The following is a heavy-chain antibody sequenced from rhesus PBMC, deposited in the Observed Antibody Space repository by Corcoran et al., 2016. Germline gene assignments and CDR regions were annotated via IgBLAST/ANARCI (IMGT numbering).Heavy chain of an antibody. V-gene: IGHV3S5*01. CDR2: INSGGGSK. D-gene: IGHD6-25*01. CDR3: AKPVRSRARGYSGSWNGLDY. Sequence: EVQLVETGGGLVQPGGSLKLSCAASGFTFSSYGMSWVRQAPGKGLEWVSAINSGGGSKYNADSVKGRFTISRDNSKNTLALQMNSLRAEDTAVYYCAKPVRSRARGYSGSWNGLDYWGQGVLVTGSS. J-gene: IGHJ4*01. CDR1: GFTFSSYG.